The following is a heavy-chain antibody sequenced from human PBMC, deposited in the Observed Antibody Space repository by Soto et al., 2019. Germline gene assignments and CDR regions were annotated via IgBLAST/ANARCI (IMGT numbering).Heavy chain of an antibody. CDR2: ISYDGSNK. V-gene: IGHV3-30-3*01. CDR3: AREHGAGAGTVVN. CDR1: GFTFSSYA. Sequence: QVQLVESGGGVVQPGRSLRLSCAASGFTFSSYAMHWVRQAPGKGLEWVAVISYDGSNKYYADSVKGRFTLSRDNSKNTLYLQMNSPRAEDTAVYYCAREHGAGAGTVVNWGQGTLVTVSS. D-gene: IGHD6-19*01. J-gene: IGHJ4*02.